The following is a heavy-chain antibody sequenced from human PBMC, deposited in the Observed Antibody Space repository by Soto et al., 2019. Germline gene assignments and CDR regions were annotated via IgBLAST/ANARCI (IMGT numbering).Heavy chain of an antibody. CDR2: IIPIIGKP. J-gene: IGHJ5*02. Sequence: QVQLVQSGAEVKKPGSSVKISCKASGGTFNRYAVSWVRQAPGQGLEWMGGIIPIIGKPSYAQKSQGRVTITADESTSTVYLELSSLRSEDTAVYYCARAARRVDIVETPPAGRGYNGFDPWGQGTLVTVSS. CDR3: ARAARRVDIVETPPAGRGYNGFDP. D-gene: IGHD2-2*01. V-gene: IGHV1-69*01. CDR1: GGTFNRYA.